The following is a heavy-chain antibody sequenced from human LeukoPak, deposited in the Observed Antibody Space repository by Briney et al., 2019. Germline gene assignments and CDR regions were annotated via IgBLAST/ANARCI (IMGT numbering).Heavy chain of an antibody. D-gene: IGHD3-10*01. CDR1: EYSFTNYW. CDR2: IYPGDSDT. Sequence: TPGESLKISCKGSEYSFTNYWIGWVRQMPGKGLEWMGIIYPGDSDTRYSPSFQGQVTISADKSISTAYLQWSSLKASDTAMYFCATYAGSYSKYFQHWGQGTLVTVSS. J-gene: IGHJ1*01. V-gene: IGHV5-51*01. CDR3: ATYAGSYSKYFQH.